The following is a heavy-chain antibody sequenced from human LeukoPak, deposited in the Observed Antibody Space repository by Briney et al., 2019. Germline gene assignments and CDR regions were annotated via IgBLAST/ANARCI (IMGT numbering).Heavy chain of an antibody. Sequence: SETLSLTCAVYGGSFSGYYWSWIRQPPGKGLEWIGEINHSGSTNYNPSLKSRVAISVDTSKNQFSLKLSSVTAADTAVYYCARGRWFDPWGQGTLVTVSS. CDR1: GGSFSGYY. CDR2: INHSGST. J-gene: IGHJ5*02. CDR3: ARGRWFDP. V-gene: IGHV4-34*01.